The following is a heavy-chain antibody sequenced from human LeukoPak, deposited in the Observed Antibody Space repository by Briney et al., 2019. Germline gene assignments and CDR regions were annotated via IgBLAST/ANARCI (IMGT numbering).Heavy chain of an antibody. J-gene: IGHJ3*02. CDR1: GFTISTYW. Sequence: GGSLRLSCAASGFTISTYWMNWVRQAPGKGLEWMGIIYPGDSDTRYSPSFQGQVTISADKSISTAYLQWSSLKASDAAIYYCARRLPAPEAFDIWGQGTMVTVSS. CDR2: IYPGDSDT. V-gene: IGHV5-51*01. D-gene: IGHD2-2*01. CDR3: ARRLPAPEAFDI.